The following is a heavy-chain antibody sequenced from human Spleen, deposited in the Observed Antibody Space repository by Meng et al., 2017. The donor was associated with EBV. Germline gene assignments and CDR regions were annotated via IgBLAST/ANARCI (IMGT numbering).Heavy chain of an antibody. J-gene: IGHJ4*02. V-gene: IGHV4-61*01. CDR1: GGSVSRGSYY. CDR3: ASLYDSGYDFDY. CDR2: IYHSGST. Sequence: VELQESGPGLVKPSESLSLTCTVSGGSVSRGSYYRSWIRQPPGKGLEWIGYIYHSGSTKYNPSLTSRVTISVDTSKNQFSLNLRSVTAADTAVYYCASLYDSGYDFDYWGQGTLVTVSS. D-gene: IGHD5-12*01.